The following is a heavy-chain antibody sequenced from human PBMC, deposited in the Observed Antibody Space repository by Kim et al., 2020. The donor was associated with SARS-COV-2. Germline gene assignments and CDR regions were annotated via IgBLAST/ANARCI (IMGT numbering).Heavy chain of an antibody. J-gene: IGHJ6*02. CDR2: IYYSGST. V-gene: IGHV4-39*07. CDR1: GGSISSSSYY. CDR3: ARGPYGDRPYYYYGMDV. D-gene: IGHD4-17*01. Sequence: ETLSLTCTVSGGSISSSSYYWGWIRQPPGKGLEWIGSIYYSGSTYYNPSLKSRVTISVDTSKNQFSLKLSSVTAADTAVYYCARGPYGDRPYYYYGMDVWGQGTTVTVSS.